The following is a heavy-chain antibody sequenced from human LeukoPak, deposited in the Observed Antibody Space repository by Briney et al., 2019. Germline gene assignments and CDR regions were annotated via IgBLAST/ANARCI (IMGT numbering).Heavy chain of an antibody. D-gene: IGHD3-3*02. CDR1: GFTFSSYW. J-gene: IGHJ6*03. CDR3: ARYGPFLEWLSYYYYYYTDV. V-gene: IGHV3-7*01. CDR2: IKQDGSEK. Sequence: PGGSLRLSCAASGFTFSSYWMSWVRQAPGKGLEWVANIKQDGSEKYYVDSVKGRFTISRDNAKNSLYLQMNSLRAEDTAVYYCARYGPFLEWLSYYYYYYTDVWGKGTTVTVSS.